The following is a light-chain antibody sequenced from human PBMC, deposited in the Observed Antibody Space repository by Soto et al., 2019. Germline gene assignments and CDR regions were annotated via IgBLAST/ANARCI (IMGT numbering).Light chain of an antibody. V-gene: IGKV3-20*01. Sequence: EIVLTQSPGTLSLSPGERATLSCRASQTVRNNYLAWYQQKPGQATRLLIYNSSTRPTGIPYRFSGSGSGTDFTLTISRLEPEDFALYFCQQYRDLPQTFGQGTRVEIK. CDR3: QQYRDLPQT. J-gene: IGKJ5*01. CDR1: QTVRNNY. CDR2: NSS.